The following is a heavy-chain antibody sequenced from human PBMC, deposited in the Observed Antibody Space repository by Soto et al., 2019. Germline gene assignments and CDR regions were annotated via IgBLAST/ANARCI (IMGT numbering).Heavy chain of an antibody. Sequence: QVQLVQSGPEVKKPEASVKVSCKASGYSFHNFGIIWVRQAPGQGLEWMGWISGQIAKTNYAQKFQGKVTMTTDTSTSTAYMELNTLTSDDTAMYYCARGPPSGSCSLPPRYWGQGTLVTVSS. CDR3: ARGPPSGSCSLPPRY. CDR1: GYSFHNFG. V-gene: IGHV1-18*04. CDR2: ISGQIAKT. J-gene: IGHJ4*02. D-gene: IGHD1-26*01.